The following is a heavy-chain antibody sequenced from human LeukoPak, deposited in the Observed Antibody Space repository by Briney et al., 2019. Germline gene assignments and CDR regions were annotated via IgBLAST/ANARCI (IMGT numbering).Heavy chain of an antibody. CDR2: IYYSGST. D-gene: IGHD6-19*01. J-gene: IGHJ4*02. Sequence: SETLSLTCTVSGGSISSYYWSWIRQPPGKGLEWIGYIYYSGSTNYNPSLKSRVTISVYTSKNQFSLKLSSVTAADTAVYYCARGVTVAGPDYWGQGTLVTVSS. CDR1: GGSISSYY. V-gene: IGHV4-59*01. CDR3: ARGVTVAGPDY.